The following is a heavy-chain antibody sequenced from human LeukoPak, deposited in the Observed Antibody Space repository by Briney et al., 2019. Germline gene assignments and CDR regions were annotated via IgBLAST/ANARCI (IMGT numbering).Heavy chain of an antibody. J-gene: IGHJ3*02. CDR1: GGSISSYY. CDR2: IYYSGST. V-gene: IGHV4-59*01. Sequence: SETLSLTCTVSGGSISSYYWSWIRQPPGKGLEWIGYIYYSGSTNYNPSLKGRVTISVDTSKNQFSLKLSSVTAADTAVYYCARDKGLHTFDIWGQGTMVTVSS. CDR3: ARDKGLHTFDI.